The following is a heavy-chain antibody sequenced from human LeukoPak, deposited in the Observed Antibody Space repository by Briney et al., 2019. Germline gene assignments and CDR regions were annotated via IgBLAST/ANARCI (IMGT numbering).Heavy chain of an antibody. CDR1: GFTFSGYA. V-gene: IGHV3-23*01. CDR3: AKGRVGSGLEPPQNHAFDI. CDR2: VRGSGGTI. D-gene: IGHD3/OR15-3a*01. J-gene: IGHJ3*02. Sequence: GRSLRLSCAASGFTFSGYAISWVRQAPGKGLEWVTPVRGSGGTINYADSVKGRFTISRDNAKNTLYLQMNSLRAEDTAVYYCAKGRVGSGLEPPQNHAFDIWGQGTMVTVSS.